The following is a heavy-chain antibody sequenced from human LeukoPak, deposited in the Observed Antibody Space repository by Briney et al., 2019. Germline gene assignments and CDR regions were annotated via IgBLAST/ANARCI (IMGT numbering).Heavy chain of an antibody. V-gene: IGHV3-7*01. CDR2: IKQDGSGK. CDR1: GFTFSSYA. J-gene: IGHJ4*02. D-gene: IGHD6-19*01. Sequence: GGSLRLSCAASGFTFSSYAMSWVRQAPGRGLEWVANIKQDGSGKYYVDSVKGRFTISRDNAKNSLYLQMNSLRAEDTAVYYCARLDRWLPTEDYWGQGTLVTVSS. CDR3: ARLDRWLPTEDY.